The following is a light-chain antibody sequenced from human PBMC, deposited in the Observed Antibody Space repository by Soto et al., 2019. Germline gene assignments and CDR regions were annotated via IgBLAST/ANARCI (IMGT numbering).Light chain of an antibody. J-gene: IGKJ4*01. CDR2: GAS. V-gene: IGKV3-15*01. Sequence: EIVMTQSPATLSVSPGERATLSCRASQSVSSNLAWYQQKPGQAPRLLIYGASTRATGIPARFSGSGSGTEFTLTISSLQSEDFAVYYCQPYNNWPLTFGGGPKVDIK. CDR3: QPYNNWPLT. CDR1: QSVSSN.